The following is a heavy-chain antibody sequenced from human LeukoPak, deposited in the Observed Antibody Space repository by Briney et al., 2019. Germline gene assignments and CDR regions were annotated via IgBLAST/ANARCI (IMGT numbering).Heavy chain of an antibody. CDR3: ARAAVASGDYFDY. V-gene: IGHV1-69*01. CDR1: GGTFSSYA. D-gene: IGHD6-19*01. CDR2: IIPIFGTA. J-gene: IGHJ4*02. Sequence: SVKVSCKASGGTFSSYAISWVRQAPGQGLEWMGGIIPIFGTANYAQKFQGRVTITADESTSTAYMELSRLRSDDTAVYYCARAAVASGDYFDYWGQGTLVTVSS.